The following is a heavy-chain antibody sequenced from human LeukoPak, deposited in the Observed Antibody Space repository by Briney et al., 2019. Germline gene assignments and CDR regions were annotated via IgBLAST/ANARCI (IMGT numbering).Heavy chain of an antibody. Sequence: GGSLRLSCTASKFTFSSYGMHWVRQAPGKGLEWVAVIWYDGSNKYYADSVKGRFTISRDNSKNTLYLQMNSLRAEDTAVYYCARDGYCSSTSCFIFPDYWGQGTLVTVSS. D-gene: IGHD2-2*03. CDR3: ARDGYCSSTSCFIFPDY. CDR1: KFTFSSYG. J-gene: IGHJ4*02. CDR2: IWYDGSNK. V-gene: IGHV3-33*08.